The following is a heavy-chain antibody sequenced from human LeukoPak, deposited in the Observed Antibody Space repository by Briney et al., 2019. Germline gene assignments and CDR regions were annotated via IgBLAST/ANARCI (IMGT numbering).Heavy chain of an antibody. J-gene: IGHJ4*02. CDR2: INHSGST. CDR3: ARGRITMVREVCDY. Sequence: SETLSLTCAVYGGSFSGYYWSWIRQPPWKGLEWIGEINHSGSTNYNPSLKSRVTISVDTSKNQFSLKLSSVTAADTAVYYCARGRITMVREVCDYWGQGTLVTVSS. V-gene: IGHV4-34*01. CDR1: GGSFSGYY. D-gene: IGHD3-10*01.